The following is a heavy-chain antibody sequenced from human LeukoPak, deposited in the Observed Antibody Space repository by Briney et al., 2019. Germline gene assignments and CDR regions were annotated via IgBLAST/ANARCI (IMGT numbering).Heavy chain of an antibody. J-gene: IGHJ4*02. CDR1: GYTFTSYY. CDR3: ARDSGGSYYRAFDY. D-gene: IGHD1-26*01. CDR2: INPSGGST. Sequence: ASVKVSCRASGYTFTSYYMHWVRQAPGQGLEWMGIINPSGGSTSYAQKFQGRVTITADESTSTAYMELSSLRSEDTAVYYCARDSGGSYYRAFDYWGQGTLVTVSS. V-gene: IGHV1-46*01.